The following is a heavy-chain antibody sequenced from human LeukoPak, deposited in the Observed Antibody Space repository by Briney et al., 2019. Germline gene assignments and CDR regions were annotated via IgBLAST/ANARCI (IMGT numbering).Heavy chain of an antibody. V-gene: IGHV3-64*01. CDR1: GFTFSSYA. J-gene: IGHJ4*02. CDR3: ATSGYSYGYVH. CDR2: ISSNGGST. D-gene: IGHD5-18*01. Sequence: PGGSLRLSCAASGFTFSSYAMHWVRQAPGKGLEYVSAISSNGGSTYYAISVKGRFTISRDNSKNTLYLQMGSLRAEDMAVYYCATSGYSYGYVHWGQGTLVTVSS.